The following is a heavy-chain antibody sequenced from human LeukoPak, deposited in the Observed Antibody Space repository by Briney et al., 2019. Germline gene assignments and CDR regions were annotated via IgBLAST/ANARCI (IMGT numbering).Heavy chain of an antibody. Sequence: GASVRVSCKASGYTFTGYYMHWVRQAPGQGLEWMGWINPNSGGTNYAQKFQGRVTMTRDTSISTAYMELSRLRSDDTAVYYCAREKPTEYSSSSYRGWFDPWGQGTLVTVSS. CDR1: GYTFTGYY. J-gene: IGHJ5*02. D-gene: IGHD6-6*01. CDR3: AREKPTEYSSSSYRGWFDP. V-gene: IGHV1-2*02. CDR2: INPNSGGT.